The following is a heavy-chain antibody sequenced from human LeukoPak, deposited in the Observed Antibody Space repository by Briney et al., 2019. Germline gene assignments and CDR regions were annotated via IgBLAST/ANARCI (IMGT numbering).Heavy chain of an antibody. D-gene: IGHD6-19*01. CDR2: IYSGGST. V-gene: IGHV3-66*02. CDR3: AGAHYSSGWYVGRGYYFDY. J-gene: IGHJ4*02. Sequence: GGSMRLSCAASGFTASSNYMSWVRQAPGKGLEWVSVIYSGGSTYYADSVKGRFTIPRDNSKNTLYLQMNSLRAEDTAVYYCAGAHYSSGWYVGRGYYFDYWGQGTLVTVSS. CDR1: GFTASSNY.